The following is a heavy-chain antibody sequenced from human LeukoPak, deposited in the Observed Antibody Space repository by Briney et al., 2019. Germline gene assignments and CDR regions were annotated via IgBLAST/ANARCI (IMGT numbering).Heavy chain of an antibody. V-gene: IGHV4-59*08. D-gene: IGHD6-19*01. CDR3: ARLGQWPYYYGMDV. CDR1: GGSISSYY. J-gene: IGHJ6*02. CDR2: IYYSGST. Sequence: SETLSLTCTVSGGSISSYYWSWIRQPPGKGLEWIGYIYYSGSTNYNPSLKSRVTISVDRSMNQFSLKLSSVTAADTAVYYCARLGQWPYYYGMDVWGQGTTVTVSS.